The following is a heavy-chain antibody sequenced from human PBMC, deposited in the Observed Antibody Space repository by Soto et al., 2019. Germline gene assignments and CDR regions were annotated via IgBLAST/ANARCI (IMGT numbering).Heavy chain of an antibody. CDR1: GFTFSSYG. Sequence: EVQLVESGGGLVKPGGSLRVSCAASGFTFSSYGMNWVRQAPGKGLEWVSSISSSGTYIYYADSVKGRFTISRDNTKNSLYLQMNRLRAEDTAVYYCARSRGRRTPFDYWGQGILVTVSS. CDR3: ARSRGRRTPFDY. CDR2: ISSSGTYI. J-gene: IGHJ4*02. V-gene: IGHV3-21*01. D-gene: IGHD3-16*01.